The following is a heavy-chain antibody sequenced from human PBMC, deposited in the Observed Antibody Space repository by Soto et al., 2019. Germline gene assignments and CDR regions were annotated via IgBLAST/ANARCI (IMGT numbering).Heavy chain of an antibody. J-gene: IGHJ4*02. D-gene: IGHD4-17*01. CDR1: GGSISSYY. CDR3: ARYDYGDYGSYYFDY. CDR2: IYYSGST. Sequence: PSETLSLTCTVSGGSISSYYWSGIRQPPGKGLEWIGYIYYSGSTNYNPSLKSRVTISVDTSKNQFSLKLSSVTAADTAVYYCARYDYGDYGSYYFDYWGQGTLVTVSS. V-gene: IGHV4-59*08.